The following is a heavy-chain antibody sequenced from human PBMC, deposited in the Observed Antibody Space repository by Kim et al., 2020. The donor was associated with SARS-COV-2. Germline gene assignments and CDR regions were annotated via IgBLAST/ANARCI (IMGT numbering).Heavy chain of an antibody. CDR2: INPSGGST. Sequence: ASVKVSCKASGYTFTSYYIHWVRQAPGQGLEWMGIINPSGGSTSYAQKFQGRVTMTRDTSTSTVYMELSSLRSEDTAVYYCARGLSNSEYFDWLSFGYFDYWGQGTLVTVSS. V-gene: IGHV1-46*01. D-gene: IGHD3-9*01. CDR3: ARGLSNSEYFDWLSFGYFDY. CDR1: GYTFTSYY. J-gene: IGHJ4*01.